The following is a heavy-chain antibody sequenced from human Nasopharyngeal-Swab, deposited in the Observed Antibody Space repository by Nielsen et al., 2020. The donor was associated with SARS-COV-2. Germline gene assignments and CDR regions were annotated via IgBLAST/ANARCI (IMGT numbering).Heavy chain of an antibody. CDR2: IYSGGST. Sequence: GESLKISCAASGFTVSSNYMSWVRQAPGKGLEWVSVIYSGGSTYYADSVKGRFTISRDNSKNTLYLQMNSLRAEDTAVYYCARDRGGYGDYVDYWSQGTLVTVSS. CDR3: ARDRGGYGDYVDY. CDR1: GFTVSSNY. J-gene: IGHJ4*02. D-gene: IGHD3-16*01. V-gene: IGHV3-66*02.